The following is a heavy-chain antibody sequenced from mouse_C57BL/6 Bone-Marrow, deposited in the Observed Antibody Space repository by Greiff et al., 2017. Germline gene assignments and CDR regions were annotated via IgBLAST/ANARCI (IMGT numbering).Heavy chain of an antibody. Sequence: VQLQESGAELARPGASVKLSCKASGYTFTSYGISWVKQRTGQGLEWIGEIYPRSGNTYYNEKFKGKATLTADKSSSTAYMELRSLTSEDSAVFFCASYYGSRGDYWGQGTTLTVSS. J-gene: IGHJ2*01. D-gene: IGHD1-1*01. CDR2: IYPRSGNT. CDR3: ASYYGSRGDY. CDR1: GYTFTSYG. V-gene: IGHV1-81*01.